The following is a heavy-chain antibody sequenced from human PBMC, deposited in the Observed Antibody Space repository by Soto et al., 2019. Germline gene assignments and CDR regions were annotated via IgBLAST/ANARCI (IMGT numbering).Heavy chain of an antibody. J-gene: IGHJ4*02. Sequence: LTRTCTVSVGSINTFYWSWVRQPAGKGLEWIGRIFSSGSTSFNPSLESRVAMSVDTSKNHFSLNLSSVTAADMAVYYCAREGSYSAYNFAHGIQLWSFDFWGQGALVTVSS. CDR2: IFSSGST. CDR3: AREGSYSAYNFAHGIQLWSFDF. CDR1: VGSINTFY. D-gene: IGHD5-12*01. V-gene: IGHV4-4*07.